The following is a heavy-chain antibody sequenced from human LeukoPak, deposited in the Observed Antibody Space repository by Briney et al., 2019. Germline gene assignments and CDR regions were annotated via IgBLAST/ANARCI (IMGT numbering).Heavy chain of an antibody. CDR2: LSYGGTNK. Sequence: PGRSLRLSCAASGFTFSDYAMHWVRQAPGKGLEWVAVLSYGGTNKYYADSVKGRFTISRDNSKNTMFLQMNSLRAEDTAVYHCARDRGGYANYAFDFWGQGTMVTVSS. V-gene: IGHV3-30-3*01. CDR1: GFTFSDYA. J-gene: IGHJ3*01. CDR3: ARDRGGYANYAFDF. D-gene: IGHD3-22*01.